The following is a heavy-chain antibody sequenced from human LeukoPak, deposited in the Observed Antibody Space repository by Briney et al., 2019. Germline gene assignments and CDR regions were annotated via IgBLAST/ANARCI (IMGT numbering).Heavy chain of an antibody. V-gene: IGHV3-7*01. D-gene: IGHD3-3*01. CDR3: ASPGMGYDFWSGYRTDAFDI. CDR2: IKQDGSEK. J-gene: IGHJ3*02. Sequence: PGGSLRLSCAASGFDFSDFWMSWVRQAPGKGLEWVANIKQDGSEKYYVDSVKGRFTISRDNAKNSLYLQMNSLRAEDTAVYYCASPGMGYDFWSGYRTDAFDIWGQGTMVTVSS. CDR1: GFDFSDFW.